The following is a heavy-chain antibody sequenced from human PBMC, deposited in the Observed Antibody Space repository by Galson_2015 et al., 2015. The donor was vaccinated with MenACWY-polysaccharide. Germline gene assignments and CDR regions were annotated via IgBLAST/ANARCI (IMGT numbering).Heavy chain of an antibody. J-gene: IGHJ4*02. V-gene: IGHV4-59*01. CDR3: AGFGVTPPTTKKYYLDF. D-gene: IGHD3-3*01. CDR1: GGSIRSYY. CDR2: IYYSGTT. Sequence: SETLSLTCTVSGGSIRSYYWSWLRQPPGKGLEWIGHIYYSGTTYYNSSLNSRVTISLDTSKNQFSLKLNSVTAADTAVYFCAGFGVTPPTTKKYYLDFRGQGTLVAVSS.